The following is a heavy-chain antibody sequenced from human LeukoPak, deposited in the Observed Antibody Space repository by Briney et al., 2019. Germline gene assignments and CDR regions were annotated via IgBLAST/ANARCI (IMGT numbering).Heavy chain of an antibody. Sequence: SGGSLRLSCAASGFTFSSYAMHWVRQAPGKGLEWVAVISYDGSNKYYADSVKGRFTISRDNSKNTLYLQMNSLRAEDTAVYYCASEGYYGSGSYYKDYWGQGTLVTVSS. CDR2: ISYDGSNK. J-gene: IGHJ4*02. D-gene: IGHD3-10*01. CDR1: GFTFSSYA. CDR3: ASEGYYGSGSYYKDY. V-gene: IGHV3-30-3*01.